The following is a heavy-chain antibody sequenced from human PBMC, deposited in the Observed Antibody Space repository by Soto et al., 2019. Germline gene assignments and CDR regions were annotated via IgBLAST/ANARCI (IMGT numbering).Heavy chain of an antibody. V-gene: IGHV3-30-3*01. J-gene: IGHJ6*02. Sequence: GGSLRLSCAASGFTFSSYAMHWVRQAPGKGLEWVAVISYDGSNKYYADSVKGRFTISRDNSKNTLYLQMNSLRAEDTAVYYCASGKAAADPGFYYYYGMDVWGQGTTVTVSS. D-gene: IGHD6-13*01. CDR1: GFTFSSYA. CDR3: ASGKAAADPGFYYYYGMDV. CDR2: ISYDGSNK.